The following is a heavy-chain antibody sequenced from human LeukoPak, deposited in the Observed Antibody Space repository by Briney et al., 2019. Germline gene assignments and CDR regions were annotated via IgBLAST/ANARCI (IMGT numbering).Heavy chain of an antibody. CDR1: GGSISSRSYY. D-gene: IGHD6-13*01. J-gene: IGHJ6*02. CDR3: ARLGAAPGPPHYFYYGMDV. CDR2: TYYTGST. V-gene: IGHV4-39*01. Sequence: PSETLSLTCSVSGGSISSRSYYWGWVRQPPGKGLEWIGSTYYTGSTYYNPSLRSRVSISGDTSKNQVSLKVNSVTAADTAVYYCARLGAAPGPPHYFYYGMDVWGQGTTVTV.